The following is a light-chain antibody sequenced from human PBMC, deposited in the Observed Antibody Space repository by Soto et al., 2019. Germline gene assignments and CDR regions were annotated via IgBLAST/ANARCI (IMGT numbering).Light chain of an antibody. CDR1: QSVSTY. CDR2: GAS. V-gene: IGKV3-15*01. J-gene: IGKJ5*01. CDR3: QQYNYWPIT. Sequence: EIVMTQSPATLSVSPGERATLSCRASQSVSTYLGWYQQKPGQSPRLLIYGASTRATGIPVRFSGSGSGTEFTLTISSLQSEDFAVYYCQQYNYWPITFGQGTRLEIE.